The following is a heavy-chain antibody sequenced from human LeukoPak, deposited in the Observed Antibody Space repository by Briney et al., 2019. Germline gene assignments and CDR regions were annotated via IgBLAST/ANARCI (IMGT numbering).Heavy chain of an antibody. Sequence: GRSLRLSCAASGFTFSSYGMHWVRQAPGKGLERVAVIWYDGSNKYYADSVKGRFTISRDNSKNTLYLQMNSLRAEDTAVYYCAKSTEDSSGYFDYWGQGTLVTVSS. J-gene: IGHJ4*02. D-gene: IGHD3-22*01. CDR2: IWYDGSNK. CDR1: GFTFSSYG. CDR3: AKSTEDSSGYFDY. V-gene: IGHV3-33*06.